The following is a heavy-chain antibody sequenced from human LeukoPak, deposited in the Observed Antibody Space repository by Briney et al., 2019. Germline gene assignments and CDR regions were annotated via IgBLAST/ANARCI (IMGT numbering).Heavy chain of an antibody. Sequence: SETLSLTCAVYGGSFSGYYWSWIRQPPGKGLEWIGEINHSGSTNYNPSLKSRVTISVDTSKNQFSLKLSSVTAADTAVYYCARHYYYDSSGFFDYWGQGTLVTVSS. CDR2: INHSGST. J-gene: IGHJ4*02. CDR3: ARHYYYDSSGFFDY. V-gene: IGHV4-34*01. CDR1: GGSFSGYY. D-gene: IGHD3-22*01.